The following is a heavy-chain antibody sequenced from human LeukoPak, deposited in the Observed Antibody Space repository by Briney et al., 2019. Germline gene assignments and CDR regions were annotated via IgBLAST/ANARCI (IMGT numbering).Heavy chain of an antibody. V-gene: IGHV4-4*08. CDR1: GDSISSDY. Sequence: SEALSLTCTVSGDSISSDYWSWIRQPPGRGLEWIGYIYRFGNTDYNPSLMRRVTISLDTSKKQLSLNLTSVTAADTAVYYCAGRGQRYFRDWGQGTLVTVSS. J-gene: IGHJ1*01. CDR3: AGRGQRYFRD. CDR2: IYRFGNT.